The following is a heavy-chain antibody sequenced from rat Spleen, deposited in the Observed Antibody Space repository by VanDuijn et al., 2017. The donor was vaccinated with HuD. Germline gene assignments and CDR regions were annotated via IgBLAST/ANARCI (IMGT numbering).Heavy chain of an antibody. D-gene: IGHD3-4*01. V-gene: IGHV5-29*01. J-gene: IGHJ2*01. Sequence: EVQLVESGGGLVQPGRSLNLSCAASGFTFSDYDMAWVRQAPTKGLEWVATISYDGSSTYYRDSVKGRFTISRDNAKSTLYLQMDSLRSEDTATYYCARPPTGVDYWGQGVMVTVSS. CDR1: GFTFSDYD. CDR2: ISYDGSST. CDR3: ARPPTGVDY.